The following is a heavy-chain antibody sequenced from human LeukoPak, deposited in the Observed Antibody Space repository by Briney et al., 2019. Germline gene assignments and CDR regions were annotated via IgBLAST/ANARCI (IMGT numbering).Heavy chain of an antibody. J-gene: IGHJ3*02. D-gene: IGHD3-10*01. CDR1: GGTFSSYA. CDR2: IIAILGTS. Sequence: SVKVSCKASGGTFSSYAISWVRQAPGQGLEWMGGIIAILGTSNYAQKFQGRVTITADESTSTAYMELSSLRSEDTAVYYCARDLGTMVRGADEAFDIWGQGTMVTVSS. CDR3: ARDLGTMVRGADEAFDI. V-gene: IGHV1-69*13.